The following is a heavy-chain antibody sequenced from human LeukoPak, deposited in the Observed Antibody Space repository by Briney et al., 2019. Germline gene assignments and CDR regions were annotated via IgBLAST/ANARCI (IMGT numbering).Heavy chain of an antibody. D-gene: IGHD1-26*01. J-gene: IGHJ6*02. CDR2: IYYSGST. V-gene: IGHV4-59*01. CDR3: ARAGIYYYYGMDV. Sequence: SETLSLTCTVSGGSISSYYWSWIRQPPGKGLEWIGCIYYSGSTNYNPSLKSRVTISVDTSKNQFSLKLSSVTAADTAVYYCARAGIYYYYGMDVWGQGTTVTVSS. CDR1: GGSISSYY.